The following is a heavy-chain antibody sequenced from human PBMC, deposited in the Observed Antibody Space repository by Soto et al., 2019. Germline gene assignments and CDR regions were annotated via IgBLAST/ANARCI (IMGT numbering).Heavy chain of an antibody. CDR2: IYTSGST. CDR3: ARGYGDYYDSSGYYPG. J-gene: IGHJ4*02. Sequence: PSETLSLTCTVSGGSISSYYWSWIRQPAGKGLEWIGRIYTSGSTNYNPSLKSRVTMSVDTSKNQFSLNLSSVTAADTAVYYCARGYGDYYDSSGYYPGWGQGTLVTVSS. V-gene: IGHV4-4*07. D-gene: IGHD3-22*01. CDR1: GGSISSYY.